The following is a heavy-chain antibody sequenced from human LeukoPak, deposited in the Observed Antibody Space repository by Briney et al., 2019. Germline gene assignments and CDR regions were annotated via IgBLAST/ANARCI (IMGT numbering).Heavy chain of an antibody. D-gene: IGHD3-3*01. CDR2: IYYSGST. CDR3: ARDQTYYDFWSGYYGFDP. V-gene: IGHV4-59*01. J-gene: IGHJ5*02. Sequence: SETLSLTCTVSGDSISSYYWSWIRQPPGKGLEWIGYIYYSGSTNYNPSLKSRVTISVDTSKNQFSLKLSSVTAADTAVYYCARDQTYYDFWSGYYGFDPWGQGTLVTVSS. CDR1: GDSISSYY.